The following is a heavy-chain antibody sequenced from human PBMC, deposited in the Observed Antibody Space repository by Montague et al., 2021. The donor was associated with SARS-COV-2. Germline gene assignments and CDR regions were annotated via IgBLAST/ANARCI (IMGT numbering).Heavy chain of an antibody. CDR3: ATDREELYYIDN. D-gene: IGHD3-10*01. CDR2: FYYTGHT. CDR1: GGSTKTMRYY. V-gene: IGHV4-39*07. Sequence: SETLSLTCSVSGGSTKTMRYYWAWIRQSPGKVLEWIASFYYTGHTYYTPSLAARTAISLDTFTNHFSLTLSSVAADDTAIYYSATDREELYYIDNWGRGTPVIVSS. J-gene: IGHJ4*02.